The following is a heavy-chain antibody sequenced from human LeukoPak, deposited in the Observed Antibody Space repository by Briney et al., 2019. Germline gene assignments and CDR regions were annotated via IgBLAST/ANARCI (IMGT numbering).Heavy chain of an antibody. CDR1: GFTFSSYS. Sequence: GRSLRLSCAASGFTFSSYSMHWVRQAQGKGLEWVAVIWYDGSNKYYADSVKGRFTISRDNSKNTLYLQMNSLRAEDTAVYYCARDYLDWYFDLWGRGTLVTVSS. CDR2: IWYDGSNK. J-gene: IGHJ2*01. CDR3: ARDYLDWYFDL. V-gene: IGHV3-33*01.